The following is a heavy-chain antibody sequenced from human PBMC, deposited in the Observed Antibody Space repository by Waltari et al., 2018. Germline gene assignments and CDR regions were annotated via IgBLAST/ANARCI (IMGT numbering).Heavy chain of an antibody. CDR1: GFSFSIYA. V-gene: IGHV3-64*01. Sequence: EVQLVESGGGLVQPGGSLRLSCAASGFSFSIYAMHWVRQAPGKGLEYVSAISSNGVSTYYANSMKGRLSISRDNSKNTLYRQMGSLRAEDMAVYYCARSPDQPDSLDYYMDVWGKGTTVTVSS. J-gene: IGHJ6*03. CDR2: ISSNGVST. D-gene: IGHD2-21*01. CDR3: ARSPDQPDSLDYYMDV.